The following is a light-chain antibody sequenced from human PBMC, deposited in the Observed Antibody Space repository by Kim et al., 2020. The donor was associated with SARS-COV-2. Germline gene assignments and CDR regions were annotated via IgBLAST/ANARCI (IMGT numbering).Light chain of an antibody. CDR1: SSNIGSNT. CDR2: SNN. V-gene: IGLV1-44*01. Sequence: GQRVTRSCSGSSSNIGSNTVNWYQQLPGTAPKLLIYSNNQRPSGVPDRFSGSKSGTSASLAISGLQSEDEADYYCAAWDDSLNGWVFGGGTKLTVL. J-gene: IGLJ3*02. CDR3: AAWDDSLNGWV.